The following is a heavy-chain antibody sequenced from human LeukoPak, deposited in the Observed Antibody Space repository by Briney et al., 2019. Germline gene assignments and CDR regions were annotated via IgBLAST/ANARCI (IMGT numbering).Heavy chain of an antibody. V-gene: IGHV1-3*01. CDR1: GYTFTSYA. CDR2: INAGNGNT. Sequence: ASVKVSCKASGYTFTSYAMHWVHQAPGQRLEWTGWINAGNGNTKYSQKFQGRVTITRDTSASTAYMELSSLRSEGTAVYYCARDAREIWFGEVNWFDPWGQGTLVAVSS. CDR3: ARDAREIWFGEVNWFDP. D-gene: IGHD3-10*01. J-gene: IGHJ5*02.